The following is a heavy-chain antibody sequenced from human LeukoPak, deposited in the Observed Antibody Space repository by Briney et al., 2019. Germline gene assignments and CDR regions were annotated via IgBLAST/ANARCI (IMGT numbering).Heavy chain of an antibody. CDR2: FDPEDGET. CDR3: ATGDGIFGVVPQDRDY. CDR1: GYTLTELS. Sequence: ASLKVSCKVSGYTLTELSMHWVRQAPGKGLEWMGGFDPEDGETIYAQKFQGRVTMTEDTSTDTAYMELSSLRSEDTAVYYCATGDGIFGVVPQDRDYWGQGTLVTVSS. J-gene: IGHJ4*02. D-gene: IGHD3-3*01. V-gene: IGHV1-24*01.